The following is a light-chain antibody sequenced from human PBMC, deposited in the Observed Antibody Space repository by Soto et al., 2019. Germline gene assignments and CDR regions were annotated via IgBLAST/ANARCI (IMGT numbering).Light chain of an antibody. CDR1: SNDVGSYNL. CDR2: EVS. Sequence: QSVRTQPASVSGSPGQSITISCTGTSNDVGSYNLVSWYQQHPGKAPKLMIYEVSKRPSGVSNRFSGSKSGNTASLTISGLQAEDEADYYCCSYAGSYIYVFGTGTKVTVL. CDR3: CSYAGSYIYV. J-gene: IGLJ1*01. V-gene: IGLV2-23*02.